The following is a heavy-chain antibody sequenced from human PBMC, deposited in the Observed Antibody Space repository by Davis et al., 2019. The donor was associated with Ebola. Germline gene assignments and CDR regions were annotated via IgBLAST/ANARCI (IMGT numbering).Heavy chain of an antibody. Sequence: GESLKISCAASEFTFNKYAMHWVRQAPGKGLEWVAIISYDGSTEYYADSVKGRFTISRDNSKNTLYLQMNSLRGDDTAVYYCARITVGPEMKYYDFWSGQLHDAFDIWGQGTMVTVSS. D-gene: IGHD3-3*01. V-gene: IGHV3-30-3*01. CDR1: EFTFNKYA. CDR2: ISYDGSTE. CDR3: ARITVGPEMKYYDFWSGQLHDAFDI. J-gene: IGHJ3*02.